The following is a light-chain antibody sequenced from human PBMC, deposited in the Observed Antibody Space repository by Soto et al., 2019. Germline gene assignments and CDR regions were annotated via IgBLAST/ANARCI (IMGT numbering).Light chain of an antibody. V-gene: IGKV1-39*01. CDR3: QQTSTAPFT. CDR2: ESS. Sequence: DIELTQSTSSLSASVGDRVTIACRSSQNINIYLNWYQQKPGNAPKLLIFESSSLQSGVPSRFSGSGYRREFTLTISSLHREDVATYFCQQTSTAPFTFGPGTKVAIK. J-gene: IGKJ3*01. CDR1: QNINIY.